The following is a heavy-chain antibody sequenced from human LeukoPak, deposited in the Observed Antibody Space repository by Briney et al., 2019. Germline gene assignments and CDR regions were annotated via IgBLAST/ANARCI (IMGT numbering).Heavy chain of an antibody. V-gene: IGHV4-30-2*01. CDR2: IYHSGST. J-gene: IGHJ4*02. D-gene: IGHD3-10*01. CDR3: ARGVRGRPNPGY. Sequence: PSQTLSLTCTVSGGSISSGDYYWSWIRQPPGKGLEWIGYIYHSGSTYYNPSLKSRVTISVDRSKNQFSLKLSSVTAADTAVYYCARGVRGRPNPGYWGQGTLVTVSS. CDR1: GGSISSGDYY.